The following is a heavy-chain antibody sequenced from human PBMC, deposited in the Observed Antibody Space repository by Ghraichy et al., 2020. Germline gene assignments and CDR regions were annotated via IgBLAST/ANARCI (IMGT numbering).Heavy chain of an antibody. CDR3: ARQNVRPEAYYFDY. V-gene: IGHV4-39*01. Sequence: SETLSLTCTVSGGSISSSSYYWGWIRQPPGKGLEWFGSIYYSGSTYYNPSLKSRVTISVDTSKNQFSLKLSSVTAADTAVYYCARQNVRPEAYYFDYCGQGTLVTVSS. D-gene: IGHD1-1*01. J-gene: IGHJ4*02. CDR1: GGSISSSSYY. CDR2: IYYSGST.